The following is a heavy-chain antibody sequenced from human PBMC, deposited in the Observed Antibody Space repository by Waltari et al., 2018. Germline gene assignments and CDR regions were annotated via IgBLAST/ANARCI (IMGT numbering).Heavy chain of an antibody. V-gene: IGHV4-39*01. D-gene: IGHD2-15*01. Sequence: QLQLQESGPGLVKASETLSLTCTVSGDSISSSSYYWGWVRQPPGKGLEWIGNMFYIGTTYYNPSLKSRVTISGDTSKSQFSLKLSSVTAADTSMYYCVRHARTTSGGKHFDHWGQGMLVTVSP. CDR1: GDSISSSSYY. CDR3: VRHARTTSGGKHFDH. CDR2: MFYIGTT. J-gene: IGHJ4*02.